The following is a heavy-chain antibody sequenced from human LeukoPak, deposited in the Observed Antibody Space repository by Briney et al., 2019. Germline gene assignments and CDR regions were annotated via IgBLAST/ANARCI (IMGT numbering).Heavy chain of an antibody. CDR2: IIPIFGTA. CDR1: GGTFSSYA. J-gene: IGHJ3*02. Sequence: GASVKVSCKASGGTFSSYAISWVRQAPGQGLEWMGGIIPIFGTANYAQKFQGRVTITADKSTSTAYMELSSLRSEDTAVYYCARSIDAPTYYYDSSGYPRAFDIWGQGTMVTVSS. V-gene: IGHV1-69*06. D-gene: IGHD3-22*01. CDR3: ARSIDAPTYYYDSSGYPRAFDI.